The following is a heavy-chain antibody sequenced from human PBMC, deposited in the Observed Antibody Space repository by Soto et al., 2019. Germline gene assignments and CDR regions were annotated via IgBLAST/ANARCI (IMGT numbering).Heavy chain of an antibody. J-gene: IGHJ6*02. V-gene: IGHV1-69*13. Sequence: SLKVSCKASGGTFSSYAISWVRQAPGQGLEWMGGIIPIFGTANYAQKFQGRVTITADESTSTAYMELSSLRSEDTAVYYCARVSGCDYDYYYYYYGMDVWGQGTTVTVSS. CDR3: ARVSGCDYDYYYYYYGMDV. D-gene: IGHD5-12*01. CDR2: IIPIFGTA. CDR1: GGTFSSYA.